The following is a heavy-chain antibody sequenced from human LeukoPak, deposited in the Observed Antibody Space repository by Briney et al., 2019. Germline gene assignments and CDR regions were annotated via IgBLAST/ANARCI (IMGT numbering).Heavy chain of an antibody. CDR2: IYHSGST. D-gene: IGHD1-26*01. J-gene: IGHJ4*02. CDR3: ARELSGSSEYYFDY. CDR1: GGSISSGGYS. V-gene: IGHV4-30-2*01. Sequence: SQTLSLTCAVSGGSISSGGYSWSWIRQPPGKGLEWIGYIYHSGSTYYNPSLKSRVTISVDKSKNQFSLKLSSVTAADTAVYYCARELSGSSEYYFDYWGQGTLVTVSS.